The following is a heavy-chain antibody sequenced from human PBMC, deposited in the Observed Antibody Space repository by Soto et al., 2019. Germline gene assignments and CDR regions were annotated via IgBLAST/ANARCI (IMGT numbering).Heavy chain of an antibody. V-gene: IGHV4-59*01. Sequence: PSETLSLTCTVSGGSISSYYWSWTRQPPGKGLEWIGYIYYSGSTNYNPSLKSRVTISVDTSKNQFSLKLSSVTAADTAVYYCARSYYDILTGYYRAPDWFDPWGQGTLVTVSS. CDR1: GGSISSYY. CDR2: IYYSGST. D-gene: IGHD3-9*01. J-gene: IGHJ5*02. CDR3: ARSYYDILTGYYRAPDWFDP.